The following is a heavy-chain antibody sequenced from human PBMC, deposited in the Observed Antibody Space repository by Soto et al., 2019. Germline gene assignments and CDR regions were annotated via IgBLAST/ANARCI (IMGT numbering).Heavy chain of an antibody. CDR1: GYTFTGYY. V-gene: IGHV1-2*04. J-gene: IGHJ6*02. CDR2: INPNSGGT. CDR3: ARVGPRISSIEATYGMEV. Sequence: QVQLVQSGAEVKKPGASVKVSCKASGYTFTGYYMHWVRQAPGQGLEWLGWINPNSGGTNYAQKFQGWVTMTRDTPISPAYMELRRLRSDDTGVYYYARVGPRISSIEATYGMEVWCQGTKVTDSS. D-gene: IGHD6-6*01.